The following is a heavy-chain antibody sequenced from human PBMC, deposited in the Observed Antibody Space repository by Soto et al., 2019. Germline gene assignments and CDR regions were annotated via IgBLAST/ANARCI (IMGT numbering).Heavy chain of an antibody. V-gene: IGHV5-10-1*01. CDR3: ARLYDSSGYYSNYYGMDV. J-gene: IGHJ6*02. D-gene: IGHD3-22*01. CDR1: GYSFTSYW. Sequence: GESLNISCKGSGYSFTSYWISWVRQMPGKGLEWMGRIDPSDSYTNYSPSFQGHVTISADKSISTAYLQWSSLKASDTAMYYCARLYDSSGYYSNYYGMDVWGQGTTVTVSS. CDR2: IDPSDSYT.